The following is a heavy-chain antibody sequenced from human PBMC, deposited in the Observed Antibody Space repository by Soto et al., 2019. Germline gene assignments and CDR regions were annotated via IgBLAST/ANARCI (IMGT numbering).Heavy chain of an antibody. J-gene: IGHJ6*03. CDR3: ARHYGSGSYYPYYMDV. Sequence: SETLSLTCTVSGGSISSSSYYWGWIRQPPGKGLEWIGSIYYSGSTYYNPSLKSRVTISVDTSKNQFSLKLSSVAAADTAVYYCARHYGSGSYYPYYMDVWGKGTTVTVSS. CDR2: IYYSGST. D-gene: IGHD3-10*01. CDR1: GGSISSSSYY. V-gene: IGHV4-39*01.